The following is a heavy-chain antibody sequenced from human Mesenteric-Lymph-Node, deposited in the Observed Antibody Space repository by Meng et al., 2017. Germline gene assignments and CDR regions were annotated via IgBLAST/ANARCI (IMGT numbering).Heavy chain of an antibody. V-gene: IGHV3-21*01. CDR1: GFTFSSYS. D-gene: IGHD3-22*01. CDR3: ARDDGITMIVVVNGVDY. J-gene: IGHJ4*02. CDR2: ISSSSSYI. Sequence: GESLKISCAASGFTFSSYSMNWVRQAPGKGLEWVSSISSSSSYIYYADSVKGRFTISRDNSKNTLYLQMTSLRAEDTAVYYCARDDGITMIVVVNGVDYWGQGTLVTVSS.